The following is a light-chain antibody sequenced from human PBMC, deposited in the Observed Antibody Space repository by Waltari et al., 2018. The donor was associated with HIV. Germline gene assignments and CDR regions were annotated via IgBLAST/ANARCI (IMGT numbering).Light chain of an antibody. CDR2: RAD. Sequence: QSLLTQPPSAPATPGLRVAISGSGTWQDVSTNVVYRYQLLSGTTPKRLISRADQRPSGGPDRFSGSKSDSSASLPVTDLRSEDEGEYFCSTWDNSLGTYIFGGGTKLTVL. J-gene: IGLJ2*01. CDR3: STWDNSLGTYI. CDR1: WQDVSTNV. V-gene: IGLV1-47*01.